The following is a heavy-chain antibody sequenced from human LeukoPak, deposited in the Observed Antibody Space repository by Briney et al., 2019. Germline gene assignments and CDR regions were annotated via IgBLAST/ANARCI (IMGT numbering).Heavy chain of an antibody. J-gene: IGHJ4*02. Sequence: GESLKISCKGSGYSFTSYWIGWVRQMPGKGLEWMGIIYPGESDTKYSPSFQGQVTISADKSISTAYPQWGSLKASDTAMYYCARTHSNYMIDYWGQGTLVTVSS. D-gene: IGHD4-11*01. V-gene: IGHV5-51*01. CDR1: GYSFTSYW. CDR2: IYPGESDT. CDR3: ARTHSNYMIDY.